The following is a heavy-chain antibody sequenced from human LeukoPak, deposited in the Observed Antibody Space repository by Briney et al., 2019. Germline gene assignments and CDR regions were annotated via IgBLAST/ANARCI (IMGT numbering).Heavy chain of an antibody. V-gene: IGHV4-59*08. D-gene: IGHD6-19*01. Sequence: SETLSLTCTVSGGSISSYYWSWIRQPPGKGLERIGYIYYSGSTNYNPSLKSRVTISVDTSKNQFSLKLSSVTAADTAVYYCARGPSGWYVVDYWGQGTLVTVSS. CDR1: GGSISSYY. CDR2: IYYSGST. J-gene: IGHJ4*02. CDR3: ARGPSGWYVVDY.